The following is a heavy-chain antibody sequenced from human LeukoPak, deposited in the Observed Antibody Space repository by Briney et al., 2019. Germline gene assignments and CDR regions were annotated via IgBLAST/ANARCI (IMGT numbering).Heavy chain of an antibody. Sequence: GRSLRLSCAASGFTFSSYGMHWVRQAPGKGLEWVAVISYGGSNKYYADSVERLFTISIDKSKNTLYLQMNSLRAEDTDVYYCVKFRTLVIYCYYWGQGTLVTVSS. V-gene: IGHV3-30*18. CDR2: ISYGGSNK. CDR1: GFTFSSYG. D-gene: IGHD4-23*01. J-gene: IGHJ4*02. CDR3: VKFRTLVIYCYY.